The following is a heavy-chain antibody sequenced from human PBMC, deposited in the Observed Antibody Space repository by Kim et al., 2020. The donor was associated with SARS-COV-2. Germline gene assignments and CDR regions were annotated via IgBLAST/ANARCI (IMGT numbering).Heavy chain of an antibody. V-gene: IGHV3-23*01. Sequence: GGSLRLSCVASGFTFSNHAMRWVRQAPGKGLQWVSSIAANAASTAYADSVQGRFTISRDNTKNTLFLQMNGLGAEDTALYYGARDLHWAMDVWGQGTTVTVSS. CDR2: IAANAAST. D-gene: IGHD7-27*01. CDR1: GFTFSNHA. J-gene: IGHJ6*02. CDR3: ARDLHWAMDV.